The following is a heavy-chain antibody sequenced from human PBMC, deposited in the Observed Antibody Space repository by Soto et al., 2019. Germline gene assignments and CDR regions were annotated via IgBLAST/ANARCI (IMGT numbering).Heavy chain of an antibody. J-gene: IGHJ2*01. CDR2: ISGSGGST. D-gene: IGHD2-2*02. Sequence: PGKGLERVSAISGSGGSTYYADSVKGRFTISRDNSKNTLYPQMNSLRAEDTAVFFRAKDGMRYSVPVSAFLLNRSSDL. V-gene: IGHV3-23*01. CDR3: AKDGMRYSVPVSAFLLNRSSDL.